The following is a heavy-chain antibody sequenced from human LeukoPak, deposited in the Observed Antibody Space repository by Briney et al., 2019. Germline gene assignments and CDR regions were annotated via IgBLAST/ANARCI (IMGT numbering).Heavy chain of an antibody. CDR1: GFTFRSHA. D-gene: IGHD1-14*01. J-gene: IGHJ6*02. V-gene: IGHV3-23*01. CDR3: AKVRTYFYHGLDV. CDR2: IYENGGTT. Sequence: GGSLRLSCVGSGFTFRSHAMSWVRQAPEKGLEFVSGIYENGGTTYYADSVKGRFSISRDNSKNTLFLQVNSLRAEDTAVYYCAKVRTYFYHGLDVWGQGTTVTVSS.